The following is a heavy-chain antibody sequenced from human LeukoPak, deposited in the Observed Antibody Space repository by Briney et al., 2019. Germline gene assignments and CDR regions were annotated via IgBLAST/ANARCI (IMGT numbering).Heavy chain of an antibody. Sequence: GGSLRLSCAASGFTFSDYYMSWIRQAPGKGLEWVSYISSSGSTIYYADSVKGRFTISRDNAKNSLYLQMNSLRAEDTAVYYCASTQSLVVVAATVTWGQGTLVTVSS. D-gene: IGHD2-15*01. CDR2: ISSSGSTI. V-gene: IGHV3-11*01. J-gene: IGHJ5*02. CDR3: ASTQSLVVVAATVT. CDR1: GFTFSDYY.